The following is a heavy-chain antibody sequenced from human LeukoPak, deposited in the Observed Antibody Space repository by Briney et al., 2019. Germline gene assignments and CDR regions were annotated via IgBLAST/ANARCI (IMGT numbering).Heavy chain of an antibody. Sequence: PGGSLRLSCAASGFTFSSYSMNWVRQAPGKGLEWVSSISSSSSYIYYADSEKGRFTISRDNAKNSLYLQMNSLRAEDTAVYYCARADLSRGYYFDYWGQGTLVTVSS. CDR3: ARADLSRGYYFDY. CDR1: GFTFSSYS. V-gene: IGHV3-21*01. D-gene: IGHD3-10*01. J-gene: IGHJ4*02. CDR2: ISSSSSYI.